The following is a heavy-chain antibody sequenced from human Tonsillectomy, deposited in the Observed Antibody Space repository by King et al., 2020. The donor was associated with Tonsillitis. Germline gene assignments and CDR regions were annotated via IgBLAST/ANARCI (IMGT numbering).Heavy chain of an antibody. V-gene: IGHV3-30*02. CDR3: VKDAGWKPVTAEGYYFDY. CDR2: ICYDENSK. CDR1: GFTFSSYG. J-gene: IGHJ4*02. Sequence: VQLVESGGGVVQPGESLRLSCAASGFTFSSYGMHWVRQAPLKGLEWVAFICYDENSKYYPDSVKGRFTVSRDNSNNTLYLQMNSLRDDDTALYHSVKDAGWKPVTAEGYYFDYWGQGTLVTVSS. D-gene: IGHD2-15*01.